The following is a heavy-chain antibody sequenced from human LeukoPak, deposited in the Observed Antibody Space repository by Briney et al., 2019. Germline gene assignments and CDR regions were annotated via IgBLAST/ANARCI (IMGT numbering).Heavy chain of an antibody. D-gene: IGHD6-19*01. J-gene: IGHJ4*02. CDR1: GFTFSSYG. V-gene: IGHV3-30*02. CDR2: IWYDGSNK. Sequence: TGGSLRLSCAASGFTFSSYGMHWVRQAPGKGLEWVAVIWYDGSNKYYADSVKGRFTISRDNSKNTLYLQMNSLRAEDTAVYYCAKDGSNSSGWYGYWGQGTLVTVSS. CDR3: AKDGSNSSGWYGY.